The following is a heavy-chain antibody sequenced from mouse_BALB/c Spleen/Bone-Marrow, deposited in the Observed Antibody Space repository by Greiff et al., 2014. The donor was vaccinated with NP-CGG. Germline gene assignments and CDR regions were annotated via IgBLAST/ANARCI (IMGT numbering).Heavy chain of an antibody. CDR1: GFNIKDTY. D-gene: IGHD2-4*01. V-gene: IGHV14-3*02. CDR3: ARSGNYDKDWFAY. J-gene: IGHJ3*01. CDR2: IDPANGNT. Sequence: EVQLQQSGAELVKPGASVKLSCTASGFNIKDTYMHWVKQRPEQGLEWIGRIDPANGNTKYDPKFQAKATITSDTSSSTAYLQLSSLTSEDTAVYYGARSGNYDKDWFAYWGQGTLVTVSA.